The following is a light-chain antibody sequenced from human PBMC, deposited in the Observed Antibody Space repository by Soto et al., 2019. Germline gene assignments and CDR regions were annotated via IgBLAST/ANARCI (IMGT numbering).Light chain of an antibody. V-gene: IGKV3-20*01. CDR2: GAS. Sequence: EIVLTQSPGTLSLSLGERATLSCRASQSVSSSYLACYQQKPGQAPRLLIYGASSKPTGIPDRLSGSGSGTDFTLTISRLEPEDVAVYYCQQYGSSLYTFGQGTKLEIK. CDR3: QQYGSSLYT. J-gene: IGKJ2*01. CDR1: QSVSSSY.